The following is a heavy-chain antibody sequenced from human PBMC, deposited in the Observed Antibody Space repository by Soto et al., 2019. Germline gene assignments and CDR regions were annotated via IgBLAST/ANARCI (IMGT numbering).Heavy chain of an antibody. CDR1: GYTFTSYD. Sequence: GASVKVSCKASGYTFTSYDINWVRQATGQGLEWMGWMNPNSGNTGYAQKFQGRVTMTRNTSISTAYMELSSLRSEDTAVYYCARCGDYMLWFDPWGQGTLVTVSS. CDR3: ARCGDYMLWFDP. V-gene: IGHV1-8*01. J-gene: IGHJ5*02. CDR2: MNPNSGNT. D-gene: IGHD4-4*01.